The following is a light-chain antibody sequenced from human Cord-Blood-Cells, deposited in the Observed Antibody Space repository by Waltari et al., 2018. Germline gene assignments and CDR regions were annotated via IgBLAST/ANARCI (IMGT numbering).Light chain of an antibody. V-gene: IGLV1-47*01. CDR1: SSNIGSNY. J-gene: IGLJ2*01. Sequence: QSVLTQPPSASGTPGQWVTISCSGSSSNIGSNYVYWYQQLPGTAPKLLIYRNNQRPSGVPDRFSGSKSGTAASLAISGLRSEDEADYYCAAWDDSLSGLFGGGTKLTVL. CDR3: AAWDDSLSGL. CDR2: RNN.